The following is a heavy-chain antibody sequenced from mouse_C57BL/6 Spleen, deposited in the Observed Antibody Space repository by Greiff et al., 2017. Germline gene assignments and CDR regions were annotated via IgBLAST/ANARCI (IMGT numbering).Heavy chain of an antibody. CDR2: MDPNSGST. CDR1: GYTFTSYW. D-gene: IGHD2-4*01. CDR3: ARGDYDWYFDV. Sequence: QVQLQQPGAELVKPGASVKLSCKASGYTFTSYWMHWVKQRPGRGLEWIGRMDPNSGSTKYNEKFKSKANLPVDKPSSTAYMQLSSLTSEDSAVYYCARGDYDWYFDVWGTGTTVTVSS. V-gene: IGHV1-72*01. J-gene: IGHJ1*03.